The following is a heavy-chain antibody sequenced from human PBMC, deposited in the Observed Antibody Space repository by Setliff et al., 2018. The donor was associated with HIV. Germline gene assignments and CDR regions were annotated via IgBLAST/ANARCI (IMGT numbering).Heavy chain of an antibody. V-gene: IGHV4-61*09. CDR1: GGSISSGSYY. Sequence: PSETLSLTCTVSGGSISSGSYYWSWIRQPAGKGLEWIGHIYTSGSTNYNPSLKSRVTISVDTSKNHFSLKLSSVTAADTAVYYCARHGHFYDSSSSDAFDIWGHGTMVTVSS. CDR2: IYTSGST. CDR3: ARHGHFYDSSSSDAFDI. D-gene: IGHD3-22*01. J-gene: IGHJ3*02.